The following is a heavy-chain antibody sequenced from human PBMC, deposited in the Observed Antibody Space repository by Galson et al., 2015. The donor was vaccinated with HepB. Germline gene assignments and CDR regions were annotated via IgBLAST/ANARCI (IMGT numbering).Heavy chain of an antibody. CDR1: GYTFTSYG. Sequence: QSGAEVKKPGASVKVSCKASGYTFTSYGISWVRQAPGQGLEWMGWISAYNGNTNYAQKLQGRVTMTTDTSTSTAYMELRSLRSDDTAVYYCARDRGMGCSSTSCPRWFDPWGQGTLVTVSS. CDR3: ARDRGMGCSSTSCPRWFDP. V-gene: IGHV1-18*01. D-gene: IGHD2-2*01. CDR2: ISAYNGNT. J-gene: IGHJ5*02.